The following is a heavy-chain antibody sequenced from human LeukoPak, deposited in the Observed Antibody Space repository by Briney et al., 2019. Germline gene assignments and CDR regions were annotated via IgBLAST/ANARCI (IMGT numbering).Heavy chain of an antibody. CDR1: GYTFTSYA. V-gene: IGHV7-4-1*01. CDR3: ARKIAAAGTRDYYYYYGMDV. J-gene: IGHJ6*04. D-gene: IGHD6-13*01. CDR2: INTNTGNP. Sequence: HVASVKVSCKASGYTFTSYAMNWVRQAPGQGLEWMGWINTNTGNPTYAQGFTGRFVFSLDTSVSTAYLQICSLKAEDTAVYYCARKIAAAGTRDYYYYYGMDVWGKGTTVTVSS.